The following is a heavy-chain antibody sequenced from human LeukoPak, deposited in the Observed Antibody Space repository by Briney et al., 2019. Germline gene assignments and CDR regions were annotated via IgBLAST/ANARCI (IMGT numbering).Heavy chain of an antibody. CDR1: GASISSGSYY. Sequence: SQTLSLTCTVSGASISSGSYYRTWIRQPAGKGLEWIGRVYISGDTNYNPSLKSRVTISVDTSKNQFSLKLSSVTAADTAVYYCARGGTDDYYLDFWGRGTTVTVSS. V-gene: IGHV4-61*02. J-gene: IGHJ6*03. CDR3: ARGGTDDYYLDF. D-gene: IGHD1-1*01. CDR2: VYISGDT.